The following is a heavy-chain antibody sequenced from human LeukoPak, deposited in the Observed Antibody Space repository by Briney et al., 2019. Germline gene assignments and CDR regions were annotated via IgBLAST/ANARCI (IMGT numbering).Heavy chain of an antibody. Sequence: ASVKVSCKASGYTLTSYYMHWVRQAPGQGLECMGIINPSGGSTNYAQKFQGRVTMTRDMSTRTVYMELSSLRFEDTAVYYCARDTGQYAPGTPGFTRFDPWGQGTLVTVSS. V-gene: IGHV1-46*01. CDR2: INPSGGST. J-gene: IGHJ5*02. CDR3: ARDTGQYAPGTPGFTRFDP. CDR1: GYTLTSYY. D-gene: IGHD3-10*01.